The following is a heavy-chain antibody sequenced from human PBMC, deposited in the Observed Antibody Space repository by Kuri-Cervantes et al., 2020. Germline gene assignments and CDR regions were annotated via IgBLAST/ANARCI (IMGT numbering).Heavy chain of an antibody. CDR2: IYYSGST. CDR1: GDSISSSSYY. V-gene: IGHV4-39*07. CDR3: ARGGRFYYGNWFDP. D-gene: IGHD3-10*01. Sequence: SETLSLTCTVSGDSISSSSYYWGWIRQPPGKGLEWIGSIYYSGSTYYNPSLKSRVTISVDTSKNQFSLKLSSVTAADTAVYYCARGGRFYYGNWFDPWGQGTLVTVSS. J-gene: IGHJ5*02.